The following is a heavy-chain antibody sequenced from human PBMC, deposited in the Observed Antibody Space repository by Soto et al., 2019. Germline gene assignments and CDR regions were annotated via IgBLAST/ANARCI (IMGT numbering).Heavy chain of an antibody. D-gene: IGHD5-12*01. J-gene: IGHJ6*02. CDR3: AKGSSRWLQSAEVFFQFYYYGMDV. Sequence: EVQLLESGGGLVQPGGSLRLSCAASGFTFSSYAMSWVRQAPGKGLEWVSAISGSGGSTYYADSVKGRFTISRDNSKNTLYLQMNSLRAEDTAVYYCAKGSSRWLQSAEVFFQFYYYGMDVWGQGTTVTVSS. CDR1: GFTFSSYA. V-gene: IGHV3-23*01. CDR2: ISGSGGST.